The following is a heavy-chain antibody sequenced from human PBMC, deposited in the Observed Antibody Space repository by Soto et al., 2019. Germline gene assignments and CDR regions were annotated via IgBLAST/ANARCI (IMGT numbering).Heavy chain of an antibody. J-gene: IGHJ6*02. D-gene: IGHD1-20*01. V-gene: IGHV6-1*01. CDR3: ARDRVNWNHYYYYGMDV. Sequence: SQTLSLTCXISGDSVSSNRGAWNWIRQSPSRGLEWLGRTYYRSSKWYNDYAESVKSRITINSDTSKNQFSLQPNSVTPEDTAVYYCARDRVNWNHYYYYGMDVWGQGTTVTVSS. CDR2: TYYRSSKWYN. CDR1: GDSVSSNRGA.